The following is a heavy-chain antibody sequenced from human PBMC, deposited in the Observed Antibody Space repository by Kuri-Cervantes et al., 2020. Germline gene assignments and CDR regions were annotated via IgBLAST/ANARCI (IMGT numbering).Heavy chain of an antibody. CDR2: IYYSGST. V-gene: IGHV4-34*01. Sequence: SETLSLTCAVYGGSFSGYYWGWIRQPPGKGLEWIGSIYYSGSTYYNPSLKSRVTISVDTSKNQFSLKLSSVTAADTAVYYCARGLVATISSDCYYYYGMDVWGQGTTVTVSS. CDR1: GGSFSGYY. CDR3: ARGLVATISSDCYYYYGMDV. J-gene: IGHJ6*02. D-gene: IGHD5-12*01.